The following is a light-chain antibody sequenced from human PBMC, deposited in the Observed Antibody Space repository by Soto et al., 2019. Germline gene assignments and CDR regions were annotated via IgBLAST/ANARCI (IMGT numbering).Light chain of an antibody. Sequence: QSALTQPASVSGSPGQSITISCTGSSGDIGGYNYVSWYQQHPGKAPKSMIFEVSDRPSGVSNRFSGSKSGNTASLTISGLQAEDEADYYCSSFTSSSTYVFGTGTKVTAL. CDR3: SSFTSSSTYV. CDR1: SGDIGGYNY. V-gene: IGLV2-14*01. J-gene: IGLJ1*01. CDR2: EVS.